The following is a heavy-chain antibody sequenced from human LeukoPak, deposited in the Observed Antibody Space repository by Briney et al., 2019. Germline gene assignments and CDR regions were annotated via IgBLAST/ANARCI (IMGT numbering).Heavy chain of an antibody. CDR1: GFTFSDYY. V-gene: IGHV3-11*01. CDR2: ISSSGSTI. CDR3: ARLGYQTDYYYYYYMDV. Sequence: GGSLRLSCAASGFTFSDYYMSWIRQAPGKGLEWVSYISSSGSTIYYADSVKGRFTISRDNAKNSLYLQMNSLRAEDTAVYYCARLGYQTDYYYYYYMDVWGKGTTVTISS. J-gene: IGHJ6*03. D-gene: IGHD5-12*01.